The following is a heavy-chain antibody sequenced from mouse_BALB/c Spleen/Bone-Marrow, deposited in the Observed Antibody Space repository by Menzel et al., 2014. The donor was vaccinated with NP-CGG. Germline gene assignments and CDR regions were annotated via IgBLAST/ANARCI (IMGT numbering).Heavy chain of an antibody. CDR3: ARDPRWLLAMDN. V-gene: IGHV7-1*02. J-gene: IGHJ4*01. CDR1: GFTFSDFY. CDR2: SRNKANDYTT. Sequence: EVKVEESGGGLVQPGGSLRLSCATSGFTFSDFYMEWVRQPPGKRLEWIAASRNKANDYTTEYSASVRGRFIVSRDTSQSILYLQMNSLRAEDTAIYYCARDPRWLLAMDNWGRGTSVTVSS. D-gene: IGHD2-3*01.